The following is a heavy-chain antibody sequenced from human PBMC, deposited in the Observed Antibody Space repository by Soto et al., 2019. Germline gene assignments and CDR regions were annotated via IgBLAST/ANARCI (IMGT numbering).Heavy chain of an antibody. CDR1: GFTFSSYG. CDR2: ISYDGSNK. CDR3: AKDLSSGWYGGVDY. V-gene: IGHV3-30*18. J-gene: IGHJ4*02. Sequence: QVQLVESGGGVVQPGRSLRLSCAASGFTFSSYGMHWVRQAPGKGLEWVAVISYDGSNKYYADSVKGRFTISRDNSKNTLYLQMNSLRAADTAVYYCAKDLSSGWYGGVDYWGQGTLVTVSS. D-gene: IGHD6-19*01.